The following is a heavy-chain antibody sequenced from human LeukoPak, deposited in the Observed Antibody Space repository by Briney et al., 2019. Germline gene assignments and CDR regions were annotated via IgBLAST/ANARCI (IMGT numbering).Heavy chain of an antibody. J-gene: IGHJ4*02. V-gene: IGHV4-59*12. CDR3: ARVGIYYYYDSSGYFHFDY. CDR2: IYYSGST. D-gene: IGHD3-22*01. CDR1: GGSISSYY. Sequence: SETLSLTCTVSGGSISSYYWSWIRQPPGKGLEWIGYIYYSGSTNYNPSLKSRVTISVDKSKNQFSLKLSSVTAADTAVYYCARVGIYYYYDSSGYFHFDYWGQGTLVTVSS.